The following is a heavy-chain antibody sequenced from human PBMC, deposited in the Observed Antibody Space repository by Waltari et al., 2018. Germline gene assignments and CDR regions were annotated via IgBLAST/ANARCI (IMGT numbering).Heavy chain of an antibody. CDR1: GFTFLSYW. CDR3: ARDSCSGGSCTY. Sequence: EVQLVESGGGLVQPGGSLRRSCAASGFTFLSYWMSWVRQAPGKGLEWVANIKQDGSEKYYVDSVKGRFTISRDNAKNSLYLQMNSLRAEDTAVYYCARDSCSGGSCTYWGQGTLVTVSS. V-gene: IGHV3-7*01. D-gene: IGHD2-15*01. CDR2: IKQDGSEK. J-gene: IGHJ4*02.